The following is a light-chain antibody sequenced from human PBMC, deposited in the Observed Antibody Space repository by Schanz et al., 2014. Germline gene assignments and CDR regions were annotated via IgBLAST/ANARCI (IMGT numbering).Light chain of an antibody. Sequence: EIVLTQSPGTLSLSPGERATLSCRASQSVSSSYIAWYQQKPGQAPRLVIHGASDRATGIPDRFSGSGSGSDFTLTISRLEPEDFAVYYCQHYSMSPLFGQGTKVEIK. CDR2: GAS. CDR1: QSVSSSY. CDR3: QHYSMSPL. J-gene: IGKJ1*01. V-gene: IGKV3-20*01.